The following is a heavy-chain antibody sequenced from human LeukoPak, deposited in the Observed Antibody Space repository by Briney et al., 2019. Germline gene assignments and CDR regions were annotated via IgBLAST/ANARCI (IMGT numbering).Heavy chain of an antibody. D-gene: IGHD3-10*01. J-gene: IGHJ6*03. Sequence: GASVKVSCKASGYSFTGYYMRWVRQAPGQGLEWMGWINPNSGGTNYAQKFQGRVTMTRDTSISTAYMELSRLRSDDTAVYYCARREYGSGSYYTNYYYYYMDVWGKGTTVTVSS. CDR2: INPNSGGT. CDR3: ARREYGSGSYYTNYYYYYMDV. V-gene: IGHV1-2*02. CDR1: GYSFTGYY.